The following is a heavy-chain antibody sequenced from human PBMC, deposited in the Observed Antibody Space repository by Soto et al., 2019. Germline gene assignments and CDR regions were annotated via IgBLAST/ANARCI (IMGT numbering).Heavy chain of an antibody. V-gene: IGHV3-48*01. D-gene: IGHD2-15*01. CDR1: GFTFSNYD. J-gene: IGHJ4*02. CDR3: ARGPTCIEGYCSSGSWHDY. CDR2: ISSSSGTI. Sequence: EVQLVESGGDLVQPGESLRVSCAASGFTFSNYDMNWFRQAPGKGLEWVSYISSSSGTIYYADSVKGRFTTSRDNAKNSLYLQMNSLRAEYTAVYYCARGPTCIEGYCSSGSWHDYWGQGTLVTVSS.